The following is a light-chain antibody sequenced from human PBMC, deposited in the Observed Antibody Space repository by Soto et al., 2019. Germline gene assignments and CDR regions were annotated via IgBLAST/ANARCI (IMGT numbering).Light chain of an antibody. CDR3: TAWDGSLSVWV. CDR2: RNN. J-gene: IGLJ3*02. CDR1: SSNIGRNY. Sequence: QYVLTQPPSASGTPGQRVTISCSGSSSNIGRNYVYWYQQLPGTAPKLLIYRNNQRPSGVPDRFSGSKSGTSASLAISGLRSEDEADYYCTAWDGSLSVWVFGGGTKVTVL. V-gene: IGLV1-47*01.